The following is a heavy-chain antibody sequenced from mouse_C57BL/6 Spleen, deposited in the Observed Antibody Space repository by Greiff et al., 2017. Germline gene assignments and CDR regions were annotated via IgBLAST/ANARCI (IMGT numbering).Heavy chain of an antibody. CDR1: GFTFSISS. Sequence: LQQSGQGLVKPGGSLKLSCAASGFTFSISSMSWVRQTPEKRLEWVAYISSDGDYICYADTVKGRFTISRANARYTRYRHMTCLKSAVTDMYYCSKDQRSWFAYWGHGNLVTVSA. J-gene: IGHJ3*01. CDR2: ISSDGDYI. CDR3: SKDQRSWFAY. V-gene: IGHV5-9-1*02.